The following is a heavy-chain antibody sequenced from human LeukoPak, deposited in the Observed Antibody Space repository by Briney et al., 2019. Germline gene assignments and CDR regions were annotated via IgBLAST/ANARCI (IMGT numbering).Heavy chain of an antibody. CDR3: AKDSSSWYFDY. CDR2: ISGSGGNT. D-gene: IGHD6-13*01. Sequence: SGGSLRLSCAASGFTFSSYAMNWVRQAPGKGLEWVSAISGSGGNTYYADSVKGRFTVSRDNSNNTLYLQMNSLRAEDTAVYYCAKDSSSWYFDYWGQGTLDTVSS. V-gene: IGHV3-23*01. J-gene: IGHJ4*02. CDR1: GFTFSSYA.